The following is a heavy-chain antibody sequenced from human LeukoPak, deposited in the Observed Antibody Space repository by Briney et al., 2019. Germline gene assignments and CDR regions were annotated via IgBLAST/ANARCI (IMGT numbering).Heavy chain of an antibody. CDR1: GGTFSSYA. J-gene: IGHJ5*02. Sequence: SSVKVSYKASGGTFSSYAISCLRQAPGQGLEWMGGIIPVFGTANYAQKFQGRVTITADESTSTAYMELSSLRSEDTAVYYCAGDPRITMVRGVMTSFDPWGQGTLVTVSS. D-gene: IGHD3-10*01. CDR3: AGDPRITMVRGVMTSFDP. CDR2: IIPVFGTA. V-gene: IGHV1-69*01.